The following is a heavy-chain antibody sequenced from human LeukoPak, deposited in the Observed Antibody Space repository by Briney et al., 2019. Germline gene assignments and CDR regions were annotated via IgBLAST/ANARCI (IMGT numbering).Heavy chain of an antibody. V-gene: IGHV3-7*01. D-gene: IGHD2-15*01. CDR2: IKQDGSEK. J-gene: IGHJ4*02. CDR3: ASGGGGGSLNSKFDY. CDR1: GFTFSNYW. Sequence: GGSLRLSCAASGFTFSNYWMSWVRQAPGKGLEWVANIKQDGSEKYYVDSVKGRFTISRDNSKNTLYLQMNSLRAEDTAVYYCASGGGGGSLNSKFDYWGQGTLVTVSS.